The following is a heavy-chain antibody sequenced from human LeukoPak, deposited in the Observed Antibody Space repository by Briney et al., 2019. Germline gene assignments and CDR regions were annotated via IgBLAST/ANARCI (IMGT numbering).Heavy chain of an antibody. CDR1: GYTFTSYG. D-gene: IGHD6-13*01. CDR2: ISAYNGNT. V-gene: IGHV1-18*01. Sequence: ASVKVSCKASGYTFTSYGISWVRQAPGQGLEWMGWISAYNGNTNYAQKLQGRVTMTTDTSTSTAYMELRSLRSDDTAVYYLARQYSSSWRGSADYWGQGTLVTVSS. J-gene: IGHJ4*02. CDR3: ARQYSSSWRGSADY.